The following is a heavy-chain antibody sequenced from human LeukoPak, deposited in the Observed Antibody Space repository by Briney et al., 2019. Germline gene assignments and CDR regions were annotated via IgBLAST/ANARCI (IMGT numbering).Heavy chain of an antibody. CDR1: GDSISSYY. J-gene: IGHJ4*02. CDR3: ARLARRYYFDD. Sequence: PSESLSLTCTVSGDSISSYYWSWIRQPPGRGLEWIGYIYYSGSTNYNPSLKSRVTISVDTSKNQFSLKLSSVTAADTAVYYCARLARRYYFDDWGQGTLVTVSS. CDR2: IYYSGST. V-gene: IGHV4-59*01.